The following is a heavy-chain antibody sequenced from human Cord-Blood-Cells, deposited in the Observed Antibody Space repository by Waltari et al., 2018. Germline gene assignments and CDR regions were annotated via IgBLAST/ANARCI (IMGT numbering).Heavy chain of an antibody. J-gene: IGHJ4*02. Sequence: QVQLQQWGAGLLKPSETLSLTCAVYGGSFSGYYWSWIPQPPGKGLEWIGEINHSGSTNYNPSLKSRVTISVDTSKNQFSLKLSSVTAADTAVYYCATFQYSSSWYYFDYWGQGTLVTVSS. D-gene: IGHD6-13*01. CDR2: INHSGST. CDR1: GGSFSGYY. V-gene: IGHV4-34*01. CDR3: ATFQYSSSWYYFDY.